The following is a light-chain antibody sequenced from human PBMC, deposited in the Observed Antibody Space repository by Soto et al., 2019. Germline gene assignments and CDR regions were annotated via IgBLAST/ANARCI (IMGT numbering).Light chain of an antibody. Sequence: EIVLTQSPGTLSLSPGERATLSCRASQSVSNTYIAWYQQKPGQAPRLLIYGGSSRATGIPDRFGGSGSGADFTLTITRLEPEVFAVYYCQQYGTSPRTFAQGTKVDIK. CDR2: GGS. V-gene: IGKV3-20*01. CDR3: QQYGTSPRT. J-gene: IGKJ1*01. CDR1: QSVSNTY.